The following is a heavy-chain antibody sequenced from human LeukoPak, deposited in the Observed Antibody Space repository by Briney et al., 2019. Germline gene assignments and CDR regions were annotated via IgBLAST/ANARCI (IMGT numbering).Heavy chain of an antibody. V-gene: IGHV4-59*01. D-gene: IGHD4-17*01. Sequence: PSETLSLTCAVYGGSLSGYYWSWIRQPPGKGLEWIGYIYYSGSTNYNPSLKSRVTISVDTSKNQFSLKLSSVSAADTAVYYCARDLRWYGDYWFDPWGQGTLVTVSS. CDR2: IYYSGST. J-gene: IGHJ5*02. CDR3: ARDLRWYGDYWFDP. CDR1: GGSLSGYY.